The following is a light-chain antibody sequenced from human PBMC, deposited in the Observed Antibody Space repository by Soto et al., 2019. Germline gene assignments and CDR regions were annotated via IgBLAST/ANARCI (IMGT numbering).Light chain of an antibody. V-gene: IGKV3-15*01. J-gene: IGKJ1*01. Sequence: IVMTQSPATLSVSPGERATLSCRASQSIDRKLAWYQQGPGQAPRLLIYGASTRATGIPARFSGSGSGTEFTLTISGLQSEDFGVFYCQQYNNWRTFGQGTKVDIK. CDR1: QSIDRK. CDR2: GAS. CDR3: QQYNNWRT.